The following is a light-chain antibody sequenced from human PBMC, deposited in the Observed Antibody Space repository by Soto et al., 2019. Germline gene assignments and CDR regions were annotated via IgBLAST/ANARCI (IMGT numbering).Light chain of an antibody. Sequence: QSALTQPASVSGSPGQSITISCTGTSTDVGDSNHVSWYQHHPGKAPKLIIYEVSYRPSGVSNRFSGSKSAHTASLTISGLQAEDEADYYCNSQTTSGIRVFGTGTKLTVL. J-gene: IGLJ1*01. CDR1: STDVGDSNH. CDR3: NSQTTSGIRV. V-gene: IGLV2-14*01. CDR2: EVS.